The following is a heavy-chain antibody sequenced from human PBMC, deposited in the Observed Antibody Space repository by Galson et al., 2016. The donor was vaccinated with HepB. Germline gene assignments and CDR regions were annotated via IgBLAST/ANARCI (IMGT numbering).Heavy chain of an antibody. CDR2: IKRDGSDI. D-gene: IGHD3-10*01. CDR1: GFTFSAYW. J-gene: IGHJ3*01. Sequence: SLRLSCAASGFTFSAYWMTWVRQAPGQGLEWVANIKRDGSDIHYVDSVKGRFTISRDNDENSLHLQMNSMGVEDTAVYYCARDDTHSGLGSYFEAFDVWGQGTMVTVSS. CDR3: ARDDTHSGLGSYFEAFDV. V-gene: IGHV3-7*03.